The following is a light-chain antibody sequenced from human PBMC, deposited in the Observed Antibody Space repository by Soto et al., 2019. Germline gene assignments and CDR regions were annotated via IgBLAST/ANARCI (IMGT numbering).Light chain of an antibody. CDR1: SSDVGGYNY. Sequence: QSALTQPASVSGSPGQSITISCTGTSSDVGGYNYVSLYQQHPGKAPKLMIYGVNNRTSGVSNRFSGSKSGNTASLTISGLQAEDEADYYCSSYTSSRTLVFGTGTKLTVL. CDR3: SSYTSSRTLV. V-gene: IGLV2-14*01. J-gene: IGLJ1*01. CDR2: GVN.